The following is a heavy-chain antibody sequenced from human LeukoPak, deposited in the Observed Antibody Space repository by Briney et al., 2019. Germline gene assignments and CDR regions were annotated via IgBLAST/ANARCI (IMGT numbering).Heavy chain of an antibody. J-gene: IGHJ4*02. D-gene: IGHD6-19*01. V-gene: IGHV3-43*01. CDR3: VKDLSTSRWIFDY. Sequence: GGSLRLSCAASGFTFGDYTMHWVRQAPGKGLEWVSVISWDGASTYYADSVKGRFTISRDNSKNSLYLQMNSLRTEDTALYYCVKDLSTSRWIFDYWGQGTLVTVSS. CDR2: ISWDGAST. CDR1: GFTFGDYT.